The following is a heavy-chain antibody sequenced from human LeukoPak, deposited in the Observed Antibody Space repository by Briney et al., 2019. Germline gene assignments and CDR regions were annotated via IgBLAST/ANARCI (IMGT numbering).Heavy chain of an antibody. Sequence: SQTLSLTCTVSAGSISSSSYYWGWIRQPPGKGLEWIGSIYYSGSTYYNPSIKRRVTISVDTSKNQFSLKLSSVTAADTAVYYCARTPLKYSRKAGTFDYWGQGTLVTVSS. CDR1: AGSISSSSYY. J-gene: IGHJ4*02. CDR2: IYYSGST. D-gene: IGHD6-13*01. CDR3: ARTPLKYSRKAGTFDY. V-gene: IGHV4-39*07.